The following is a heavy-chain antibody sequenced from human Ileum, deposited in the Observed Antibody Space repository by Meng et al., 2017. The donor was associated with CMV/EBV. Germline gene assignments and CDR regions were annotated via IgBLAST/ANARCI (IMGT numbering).Heavy chain of an antibody. J-gene: IGHJ4*02. Sequence: GESLKISCVASGFSFSDSEINWVRQAPGKGLEWISYISSSGSTIYYADSVRGRFTISRDNAKGSLYLQMNNLRAEDTAVYYCARDARGLAAVGGDHWGQGTLVTVSS. CDR2: ISSSGSTI. CDR1: GFSFSDSE. D-gene: IGHD3-3*01. V-gene: IGHV3-48*03. CDR3: ARDARGLAAVGGDH.